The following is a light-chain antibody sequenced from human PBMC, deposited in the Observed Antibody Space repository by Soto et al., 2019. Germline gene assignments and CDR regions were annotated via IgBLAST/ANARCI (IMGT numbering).Light chain of an antibody. CDR2: DAS. CDR3: QQYNTYRT. CDR1: QSISTW. Sequence: DIRMTQSPSTLSAFVGGRVTITCRASQSISTWLAWHQQKPGKAPKVLIYDASTLQSGVPSRFSGSGSGTEFTLTISSLQPDDFATYYCQQYNTYRTFGQGTKVDIK. V-gene: IGKV1-5*01. J-gene: IGKJ1*01.